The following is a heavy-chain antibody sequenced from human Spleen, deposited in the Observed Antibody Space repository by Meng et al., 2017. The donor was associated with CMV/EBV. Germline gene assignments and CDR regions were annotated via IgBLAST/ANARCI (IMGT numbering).Heavy chain of an antibody. J-gene: IGHJ4*02. D-gene: IGHD2-2*01. CDR3: AKDPTAYCGSSSCPVPY. CDR2: ISGSGGGT. Sequence: FTFSSYAMSWVRQAPGKGLEWVSGISGSGGGTYYADSVKGRFTISRDNSKNTLYLQMNSLRAEDTAVYYCAKDPTAYCGSSSCPVPYWGQGTLVTVSS. CDR1: FTFSSYA. V-gene: IGHV3-23*01.